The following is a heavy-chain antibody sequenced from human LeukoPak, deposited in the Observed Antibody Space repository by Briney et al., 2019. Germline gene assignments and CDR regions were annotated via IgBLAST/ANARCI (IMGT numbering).Heavy chain of an antibody. D-gene: IGHD4-23*01. V-gene: IGHV4-31*03. J-gene: IGHJ4*02. CDR2: IYYSGST. CDR1: GGSISSGGYY. CDR3: ARGDASGYDFFTTVVTPIFDY. Sequence: SETLSLTCTVSGGSISSGGYYWSWIRQHPGKGLEWIGYIYYSGSTYYNPSLKSRVTISVDTSENQFSLKLSSVTAADTAVYYCARGDASGYDFFTTVVTPIFDYWGQGTLVTVSS.